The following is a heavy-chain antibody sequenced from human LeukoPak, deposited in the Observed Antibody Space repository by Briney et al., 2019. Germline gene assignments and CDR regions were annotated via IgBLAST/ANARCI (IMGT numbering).Heavy chain of an antibody. CDR2: IYYSGST. CDR3: AREGRSGLPSD. CDR1: GGSISSYY. D-gene: IGHD6-19*01. J-gene: IGHJ1*01. V-gene: IGHV4-59*12. Sequence: SETLSLTCTVSGGSISSYYWSWIRQPPGKGLEWIGYIYYSGSTNYNPSLKSRVTISVDTSKNQFSLKLNPVTAADTAVYYCAREGRSGLPSDWGQGTLVTVSS.